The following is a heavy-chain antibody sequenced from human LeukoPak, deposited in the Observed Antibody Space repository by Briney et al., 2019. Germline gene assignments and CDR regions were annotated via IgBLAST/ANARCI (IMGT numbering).Heavy chain of an antibody. CDR3: ARDYDSSGYYYCDY. J-gene: IGHJ4*02. V-gene: IGHV3-30-3*01. Sequence: PGGSLRLSCAASGFTFTTYGMHWVRQAPGKGLEWVAVISYDGSNKYYADSVKGRFTISRDNSKNTLYLQMNSLRAEDTAVYYCARDYDSSGYYYCDYWGQGTLVTVSS. D-gene: IGHD3-22*01. CDR2: ISYDGSNK. CDR1: GFTFTTYG.